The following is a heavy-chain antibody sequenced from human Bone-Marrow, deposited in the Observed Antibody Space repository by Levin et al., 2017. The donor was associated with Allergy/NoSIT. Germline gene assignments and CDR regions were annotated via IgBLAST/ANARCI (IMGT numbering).Heavy chain of an antibody. CDR1: GFTFGNFG. CDR3: AKGGVVMESGSNPYYFDY. J-gene: IGHJ4*02. Sequence: GGSLRLSCAASGFTFGNFGMSWVRQTPGKGLEWVSSISASGGSTYYAASVKGRFAISRDNSENTLFLQMNSLRGEDTALSYCAKGGVVMESGSNPYYFDYWGQGTLVTVSS. CDR2: ISASGGST. D-gene: IGHD2-8*01. V-gene: IGHV3-23*01.